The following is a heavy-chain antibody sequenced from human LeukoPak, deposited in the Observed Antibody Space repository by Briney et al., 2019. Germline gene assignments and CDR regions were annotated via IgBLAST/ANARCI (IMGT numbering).Heavy chain of an antibody. CDR3: AKMRGIVITFGGVIFDS. V-gene: IGHV3-23*01. D-gene: IGHD3-16*01. CDR1: GFTFNNYV. Sequence: GGSLRLSCAASGFTFNNYVMGWVRQAPGKGLELVSSITGGGDQKYHADSVVGRFTITRDNSKDTLYLHMDSLRAEDTAIYYCAKMRGIVITFGGVIFDSWGQGTLATVSS. CDR2: ITGGGDQK. J-gene: IGHJ4*02.